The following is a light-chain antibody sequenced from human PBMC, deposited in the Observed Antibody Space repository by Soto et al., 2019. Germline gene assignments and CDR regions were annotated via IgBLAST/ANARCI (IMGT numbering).Light chain of an antibody. J-gene: IGLJ2*01. Sequence: QSALTQPASVSGSPGQSITISCTGTSRDVGGYNYVSWYQHHPGKAPKLMISDVSNRPSGVSNRFACSKSGNTASLSIAGLQAEDEADYYCRSYTSSITLVFGGGTKVTVL. CDR3: RSYTSSITLV. CDR2: DVS. CDR1: SRDVGGYNY. V-gene: IGLV2-14*03.